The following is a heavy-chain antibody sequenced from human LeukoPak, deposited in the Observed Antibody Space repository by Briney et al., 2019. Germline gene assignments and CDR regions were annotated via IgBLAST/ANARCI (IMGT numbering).Heavy chain of an antibody. CDR3: ARVPLPRWYGDSDPKCLDF. CDR2: LNTYGSDT. J-gene: IGHJ4*02. CDR1: GHTLSDYA. Sequence: ASVKVSCKSSGHTLSDYAIAWVRQAPGQGLEWMGWLNTYGSDTKYAQNLQDRVTMTIDTSTSTAYMELRSLRFDDTAIYYCARVPLPRWYGDSDPKCLDFWGQGTLVTV. D-gene: IGHD4-17*01. V-gene: IGHV1-18*01.